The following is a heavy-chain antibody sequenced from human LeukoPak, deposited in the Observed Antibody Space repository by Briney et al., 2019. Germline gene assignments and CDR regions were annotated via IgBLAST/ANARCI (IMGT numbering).Heavy chain of an antibody. CDR2: IIAIFGTA. V-gene: IGHV1-69*13. J-gene: IGHJ4*02. CDR1: GGTFSSYA. D-gene: IGHD1-20*01. CDR3: ARGSPLTGTTYYFDY. Sequence: SVKVSCKASGGTFSSYAISWVRQAPGQGLEWMGGIIAIFGTANYAQKFQGRVTITADESTSTAYMELSSLRSEDTAVYYCARGSPLTGTTYYFDYWGQGTLVTVSS.